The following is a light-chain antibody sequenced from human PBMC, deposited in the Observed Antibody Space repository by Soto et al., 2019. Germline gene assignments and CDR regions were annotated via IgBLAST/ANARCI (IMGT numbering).Light chain of an antibody. J-gene: IGKJ2*01. CDR1: QSVSSY. CDR3: QQRSTWPPMYT. CDR2: DAS. Sequence: EIVFTQSPATLSLSPGERATLSCRASQSVSSYLAWYQQKPGQAPRLLIYDASNRATCIPARFSGSGSGTDFTLTISSLEPEDFEVYYCQQRSTWPPMYTFGQGTKLEIK. V-gene: IGKV3-11*01.